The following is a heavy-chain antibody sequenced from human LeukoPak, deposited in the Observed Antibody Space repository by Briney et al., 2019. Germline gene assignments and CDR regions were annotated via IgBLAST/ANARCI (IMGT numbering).Heavy chain of an antibody. CDR2: ISYVGTKK. CDR3: AKDHDYYDTSGFPF. D-gene: IGHD3-22*01. CDR1: GFSFSNYG. V-gene: IGHV3-30*18. Sequence: PGGSLRLSCAASGFSFSNYGMHWVRQAPGKGLEWVAVISYVGTKKYYEDSVKGRFTISRDNSKNTLYLEMHSLRAEDTAVYYCAKDHDYYDTSGFPFWGQGTLVTVSS. J-gene: IGHJ4*02.